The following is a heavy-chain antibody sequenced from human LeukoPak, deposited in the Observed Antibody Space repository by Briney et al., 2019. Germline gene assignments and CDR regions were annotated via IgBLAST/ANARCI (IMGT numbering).Heavy chain of an antibody. J-gene: IGHJ5*02. CDR1: GGSISSSNW. CDR2: IYHSGST. D-gene: IGHD2-15*01. Sequence: PSETLSLTCAVSGGSISSSNWWSWVRQPPGKGLEWIGEIYHSGSTNYNPSLKSRVTISVDKSKNQFSLKLSSVTAADTAVYYCARGQGYCSGGSCYNWFDPWGQGTLVTVSS. V-gene: IGHV4-4*02. CDR3: ARGQGYCSGGSCYNWFDP.